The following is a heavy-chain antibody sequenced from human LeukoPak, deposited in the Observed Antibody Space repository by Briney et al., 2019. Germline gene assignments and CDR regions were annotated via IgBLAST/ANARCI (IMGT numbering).Heavy chain of an antibody. Sequence: SETLSLTCAVYGGSFSGYYWNWIRQPPGKGLEWIGEINHSGSTNYNSSPKSRVTISVDTSKNQFSLKLSSVTAADTAVYYCARGAQWLRSKRSYYNYGMDVWGQGTTVTVSS. V-gene: IGHV4-34*01. CDR3: ARGAQWLRSKRSYYNYGMDV. CDR1: GGSFSGYY. CDR2: INHSGST. D-gene: IGHD5-12*01. J-gene: IGHJ6*02.